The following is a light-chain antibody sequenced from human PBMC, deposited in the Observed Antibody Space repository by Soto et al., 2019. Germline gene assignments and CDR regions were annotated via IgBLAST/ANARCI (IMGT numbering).Light chain of an antibody. J-gene: IGKJ1*01. V-gene: IGKV1-5*01. CDR3: QQYNSYSHS. Sequence: DIQMTQSPSTLSASVGDRGTITCRASHNIFSWLAWYQQKPGKAPNLLIYDASSLQSGVPSRFSGSGSGTEFTLTISSLQPDDFATYYCQQYNSYSHSFGQGTKVEIK. CDR2: DAS. CDR1: HNIFSW.